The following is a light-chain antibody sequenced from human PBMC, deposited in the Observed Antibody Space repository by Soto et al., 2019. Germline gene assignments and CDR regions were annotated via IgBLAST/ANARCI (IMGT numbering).Light chain of an antibody. V-gene: IGLV1-51*01. J-gene: IGLJ1*01. CDR3: GSWDSSLSAYV. CDR2: DDD. Sequence: TQQLSGSAAPGQRATSACSGSSSNIGGNSVSWYQQLPGTAPKLLIYDDDKRPSGIPDRFSGSKSGTSATLGITGFQTGDEADYYCGSWDSSLSAYVFGTGTKVTVL. CDR1: SSNIGGNS.